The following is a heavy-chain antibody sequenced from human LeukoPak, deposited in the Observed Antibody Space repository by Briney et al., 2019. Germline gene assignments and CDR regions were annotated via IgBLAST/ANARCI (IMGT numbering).Heavy chain of an antibody. D-gene: IGHD3-10*01. CDR3: ARDLAPGWFGEPWYYYMDV. V-gene: IGHV4-59*12. CDR1: GGSIRTYY. J-gene: IGHJ6*03. Sequence: PSETLSLTCSVSGGSIRTYYWSWLRQPPGKGLEWLGSIHYSWSTYYNPSLKSRVTISVATSKNQFSLKLSSVTAADTAVYYCARDLAPGWFGEPWYYYMDVWGKGTTVTVSS. CDR2: IHYSWST.